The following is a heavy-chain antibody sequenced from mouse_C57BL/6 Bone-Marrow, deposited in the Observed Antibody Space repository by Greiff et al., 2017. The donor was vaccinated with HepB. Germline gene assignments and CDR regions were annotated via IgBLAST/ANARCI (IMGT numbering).Heavy chain of an antibody. V-gene: IGHV8-12*01. D-gene: IGHD1-1*01. J-gene: IGHJ1*03. CDR2: IYWDDDK. Sequence: QVTLKECGPGILQSSQTLSLTCSFSGFSLSTSGMGVSWIRQPSGKGLEWLAHIYWDDDKRYNPSLKSRLTISKDTSRNQVFLKITSVDTADTATYYCARRAPYYGSSYWYFDVWGTGTTVTVSS. CDR3: ARRAPYYGSSYWYFDV. CDR1: GFSLSTSGMG.